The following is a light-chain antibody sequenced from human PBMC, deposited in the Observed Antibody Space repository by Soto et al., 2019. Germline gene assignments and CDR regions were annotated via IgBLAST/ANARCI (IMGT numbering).Light chain of an antibody. J-gene: IGKJ4*01. CDR1: QSISSY. Sequence: DIQMTQSPSTLSGSVGDRVTITCRASQSISSYLNWYQQKPGKAPKLLIYDASNLETGVPSRFSGSGSGTDFTFTISSLQPEDIATHYCQQYDNLPLTFGGGTKVDIK. V-gene: IGKV1-33*01. CDR2: DAS. CDR3: QQYDNLPLT.